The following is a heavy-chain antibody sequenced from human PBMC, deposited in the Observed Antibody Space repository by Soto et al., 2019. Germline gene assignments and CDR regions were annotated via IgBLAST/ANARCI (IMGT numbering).Heavy chain of an antibody. CDR3: VRPLPSGRNYGMDV. Sequence: EVQLVESGGGFIQPGGSLRLSCTASGLSVRNNYMSWVRQAPGMGLEWVSVIYNDGTTYYADSVKGRFTISRDTSKNTLSLQMDSLRAEDTAVYYCVRPLPSGRNYGMDVWGQGTTVTVSS. D-gene: IGHD3-10*01. J-gene: IGHJ6*02. CDR1: GLSVRNNY. V-gene: IGHV3-53*01. CDR2: IYNDGTT.